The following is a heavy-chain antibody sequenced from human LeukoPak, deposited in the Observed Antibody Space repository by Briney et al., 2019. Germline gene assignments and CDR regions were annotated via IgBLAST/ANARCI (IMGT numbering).Heavy chain of an antibody. D-gene: IGHD2-15*01. V-gene: IGHV4-34*01. CDR2: INHSGST. CDR3: ARHLRCSGGSCYINWFDP. J-gene: IGHJ5*02. CDR1: GGSFSGYY. Sequence: SETLSLTCAVYGGSFSGYYWSWIRQPPGKGLEWIGEINHSGSTNYNPSLKSRVTISVDTSKNQFSLKLSSVTAADTAVYYCARHLRCSGGSCYINWFDPWGQGTLVTVSS.